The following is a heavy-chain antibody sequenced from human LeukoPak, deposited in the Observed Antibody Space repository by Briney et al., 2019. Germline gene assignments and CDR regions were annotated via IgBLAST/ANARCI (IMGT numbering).Heavy chain of an antibody. CDR1: GFDFSSYS. V-gene: IGHV3-21*01. D-gene: IGHD2-2*01. Sequence: KSGGSLRLSCAASGFDFSSYSMNWVRQAPGKGLEWVSAISPWSDYIYYVDSVKGRFTISRDYAKNSLYLQMNSLRAEDTAVYYCARAPTVSAGYCSSSSCQADYWGQGTLVTVSS. J-gene: IGHJ4*02. CDR2: ISPWSDYI. CDR3: ARAPTVSAGYCSSSSCQADY.